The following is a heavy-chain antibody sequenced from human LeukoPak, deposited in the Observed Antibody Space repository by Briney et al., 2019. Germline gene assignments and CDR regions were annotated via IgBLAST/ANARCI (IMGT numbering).Heavy chain of an antibody. J-gene: IGHJ3*02. D-gene: IGHD2-21*02. CDR1: GGSISSGDYY. V-gene: IGHV4-30-4*08. CDR3: ARGEPGDSDAFDI. CDR2: IYYSGTT. Sequence: SQTLSLTCTVSGGSISSGDYYWSWILQPPGKALEGIGYIYYSGTTYYNPSLKSRLTISLDTSKNHFSLKLSSVTAADTAVYYCARGEPGDSDAFDIWGQGTMVTVSS.